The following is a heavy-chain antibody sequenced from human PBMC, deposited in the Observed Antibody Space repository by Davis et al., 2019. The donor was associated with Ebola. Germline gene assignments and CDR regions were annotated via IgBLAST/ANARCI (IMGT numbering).Heavy chain of an antibody. V-gene: IGHV3-23*01. CDR2: ISGGGGST. Sequence: GGSLRLSCAASGFTFSSYAMSWVRQAPGKGLEWVSGISGGGGSTYYADSVKGRFTISRDNSKNTLYLQMNSLRAEDTAVYYCAKRKSGSYSEGYFDYWGQGTLVTVSS. J-gene: IGHJ4*02. D-gene: IGHD1-26*01. CDR1: GFTFSSYA. CDR3: AKRKSGSYSEGYFDY.